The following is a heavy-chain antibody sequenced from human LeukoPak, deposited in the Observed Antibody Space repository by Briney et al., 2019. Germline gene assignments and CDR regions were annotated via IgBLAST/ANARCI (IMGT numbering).Heavy chain of an antibody. CDR2: IILIFGTA. J-gene: IGHJ6*03. CDR3: ARGIADRNYYYYMDV. Sequence: SVKVSCRASGGTFSSYAISWVRQAPGQGLEWMGGIILIFGTANYAQKFQGRVTITTDESTSTAYMELSSLRSEDTAVYYCARGIADRNYYYYMDVWGKGTTVTVSS. CDR1: GGTFSSYA. D-gene: IGHD6-6*01. V-gene: IGHV1-69*05.